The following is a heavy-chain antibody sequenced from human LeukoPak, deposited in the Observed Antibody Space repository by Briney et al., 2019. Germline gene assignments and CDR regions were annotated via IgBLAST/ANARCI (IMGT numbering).Heavy chain of an antibody. Sequence: ISNSGGSTNYADSVKGRFTISRDNSKNTLDLHMNSLRAEDTAIYYCALKGGSFYSPFDYWGQGTLVTVSS. CDR2: ISNSGGST. CDR3: ALKGGSFYSPFDY. J-gene: IGHJ4*02. D-gene: IGHD2-21*01. V-gene: IGHV3-23*01.